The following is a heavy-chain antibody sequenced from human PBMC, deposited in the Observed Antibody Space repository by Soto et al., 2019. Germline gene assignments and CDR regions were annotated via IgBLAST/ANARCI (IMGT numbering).Heavy chain of an antibody. J-gene: IGHJ3*02. CDR1: GFTFDDYA. Sequence: GGSLRLSCAASGFTFDDYAMHWVRQAPGKGLEWVSGISWNSGSIGYADSVKGRFTISRDNAKNSLYLQMNSLRAEDTALYYCAKSAVVALGAFDIWGQGTMVTVSS. V-gene: IGHV3-9*01. CDR2: ISWNSGSI. CDR3: AKSAVVALGAFDI. D-gene: IGHD2-15*01.